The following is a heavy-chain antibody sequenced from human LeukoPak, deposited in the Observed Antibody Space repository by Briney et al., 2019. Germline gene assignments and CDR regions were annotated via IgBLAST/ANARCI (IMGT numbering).Heavy chain of an antibody. Sequence: PGGSLRLSCAASGFIFSSYGMTWVRQAPGSGLEWVSAILDSGGTTYYADSVRGRFTISRDNSKNTLFLQMNSLRAEDTAVYFCARTRAGYYFDYWGQGTLVTVSS. J-gene: IGHJ4*02. CDR1: GFIFSSYG. CDR3: ARTRAGYYFDY. CDR2: ILDSGGTT. V-gene: IGHV3-23*01.